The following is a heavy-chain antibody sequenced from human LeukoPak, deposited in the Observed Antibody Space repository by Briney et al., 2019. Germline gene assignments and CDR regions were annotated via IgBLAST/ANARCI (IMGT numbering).Heavy chain of an antibody. J-gene: IGHJ3*02. Sequence: GGSLRLSCAASGFTFSSYWMSWVRQAPGKGLEWVANIKQDGSEKYYVDSVKGRFTISRGNAKNSLYLQMNSLRAEDTAVYYCARAGLGLRFLEWLLSDAFDIWGQGTMVTVSS. D-gene: IGHD3-3*01. V-gene: IGHV3-7*01. CDR3: ARAGLGLRFLEWLLSDAFDI. CDR2: IKQDGSEK. CDR1: GFTFSSYW.